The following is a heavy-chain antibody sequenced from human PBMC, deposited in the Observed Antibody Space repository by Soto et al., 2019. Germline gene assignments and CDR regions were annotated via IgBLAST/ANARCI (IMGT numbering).Heavy chain of an antibody. Sequence: QVQLVQSGAEVKKPGSSVKVSCKASGGTFRSYTISWVRQAPGQGLEWMGRIIPILGIANYAQKFQGRVTITADKSTSTAYMELSSLRSEDTAVYYCARGGYCSGGSCYRGTPYYYYYMDVWGKGTTVTVSS. CDR3: ARGGYCSGGSCYRGTPYYYYYMDV. CDR1: GGTFRSYT. CDR2: IIPILGIA. D-gene: IGHD2-15*01. J-gene: IGHJ6*03. V-gene: IGHV1-69*02.